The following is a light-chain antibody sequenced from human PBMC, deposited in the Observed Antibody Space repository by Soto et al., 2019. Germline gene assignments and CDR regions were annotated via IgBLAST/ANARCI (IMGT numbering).Light chain of an antibody. Sequence: PGERVTLSCRASQSVSSSYLTWSQQKPGQAPRLLIYGASTRATSIPARFSGSGSGTDFTLTISSLQPEDFAVYYCQQDYNLPWTFGQGTKVDIK. CDR1: QSVSSSY. CDR2: GAS. V-gene: IGKV3D-7*01. CDR3: QQDYNLPWT. J-gene: IGKJ1*01.